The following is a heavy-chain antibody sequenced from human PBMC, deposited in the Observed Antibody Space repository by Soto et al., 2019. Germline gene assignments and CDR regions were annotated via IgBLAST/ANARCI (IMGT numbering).Heavy chain of an antibody. CDR3: ARDRRDGYRGPNWFDP. V-gene: IGHV4-31*03. Sequence: SETLSLTCTVSGGSISSGGYYWSWIRQHPGKGLEWIGYIYYSGSTYYNPSLKSRVTISVDTSKNQFSLKLSPVTAADTAVYYCARDRRDGYRGPNWFDPWGQGTLVTVSS. CDR1: GGSISSGGYY. CDR2: IYYSGST. D-gene: IGHD5-12*01. J-gene: IGHJ5*02.